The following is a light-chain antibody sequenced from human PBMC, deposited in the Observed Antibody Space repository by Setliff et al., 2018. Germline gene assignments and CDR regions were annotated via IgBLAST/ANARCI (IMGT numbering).Light chain of an antibody. V-gene: IGLV2-8*01. CDR2: EVS. Sequence: QSALTQPASVSGSPGQSITISCTGTSSDVGGYSYVSWYQQRPGKAPKLLIYEVSKRPSGVPDRFSGSKSGNTASLTVSGLQAEDEADYYCSSYGGDNNFVFGTGTKVTVL. CDR1: SSDVGGYSY. CDR3: SSYGGDNNFV. J-gene: IGLJ1*01.